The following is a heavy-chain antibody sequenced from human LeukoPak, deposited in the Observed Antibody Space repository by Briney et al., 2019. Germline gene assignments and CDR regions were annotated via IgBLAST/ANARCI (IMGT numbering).Heavy chain of an antibody. V-gene: IGHV4-4*07. D-gene: IGHD6-19*01. Sequence: SETLSLICTVSGVSISSYYWSWIRQPAGKGLEWIGRIYTSGSTNYNPSPRSRVTISVDKSKNQLSLKLRSVTAADTAVYYCARDGAVAGREGFDYWGQGTLVTVSS. CDR1: GVSISSYY. J-gene: IGHJ4*02. CDR3: ARDGAVAGREGFDY. CDR2: IYTSGST.